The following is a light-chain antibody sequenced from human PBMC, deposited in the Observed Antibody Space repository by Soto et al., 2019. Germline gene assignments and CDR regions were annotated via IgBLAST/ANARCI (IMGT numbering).Light chain of an antibody. Sequence: QSVLAQPASVSGSPGQSITISCTGTSSDLAIYNYVSWYQQQPGKAPKLMMYQVTNRPSGVSNRFSGSRSGNTASLTISGLQAEDEADYYCSSYTDSSNYVFGTGPKVTV. J-gene: IGLJ1*01. CDR3: SSYTDSSNYV. CDR1: SSDLAIYNY. CDR2: QVT. V-gene: IGLV2-14*01.